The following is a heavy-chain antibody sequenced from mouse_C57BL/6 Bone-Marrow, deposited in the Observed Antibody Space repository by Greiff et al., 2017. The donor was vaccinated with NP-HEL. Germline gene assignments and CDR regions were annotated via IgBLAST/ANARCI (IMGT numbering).Heavy chain of an antibody. D-gene: IGHD2-3*01. CDR1: GFSLTSYG. V-gene: IGHV2-2*01. Sequence: QVQLQQSGPGLVQPSQSLSITCTVSGFSLTSYGVHWVRQSPGKGLEWLGVIWSGGSTDYNAAFISRLSISKDNSKSQVFFKMNSLQADDTAIYYCASPSEGYYGGYWYFDVWGTGTTVTVSS. J-gene: IGHJ1*03. CDR3: ASPSEGYYGGYWYFDV. CDR2: IWSGGST.